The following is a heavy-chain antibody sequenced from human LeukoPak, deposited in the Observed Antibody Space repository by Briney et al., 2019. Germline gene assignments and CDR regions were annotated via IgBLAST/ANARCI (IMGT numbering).Heavy chain of an antibody. J-gene: IGHJ3*02. V-gene: IGHV3-64*01. CDR1: GFTFSSYD. CDR2: ISSNGGST. D-gene: IGHD3-22*01. Sequence: PGGSLRLSCAASGFTFSSYDMHWVRQAPGKGLEYVSAISSNGGSTYYANSVKGTISRDNSKNTLYLQMGGLRAEDMAVYYCAREGPLNYYDSSGYGAFDIWGQGTMVTVSS. CDR3: AREGPLNYYDSSGYGAFDI.